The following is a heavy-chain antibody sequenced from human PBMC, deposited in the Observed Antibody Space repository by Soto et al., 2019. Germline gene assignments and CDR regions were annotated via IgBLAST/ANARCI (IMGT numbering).Heavy chain of an antibody. Sequence: QITLKESGPTLVKPTQTLTLTCTFSGFSLSTSGVGVGWIRQPPGKALEWLALIYWDDDKRYSPSLKSRLTINKDTSKNQVVLTMTNMDPVDTATYYCAHGPTYYDFWSGTFDYWGQGTLVTVSS. V-gene: IGHV2-5*02. CDR3: AHGPTYYDFWSGTFDY. J-gene: IGHJ4*02. CDR2: IYWDDDK. D-gene: IGHD3-3*01. CDR1: GFSLSTSGVG.